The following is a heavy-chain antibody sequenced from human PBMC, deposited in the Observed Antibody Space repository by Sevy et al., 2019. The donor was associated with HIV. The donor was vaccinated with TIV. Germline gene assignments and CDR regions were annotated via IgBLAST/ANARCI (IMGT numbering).Heavy chain of an antibody. Sequence: GGSLRLSCAASGFTFNNYAMNWVRQAPGKGLEWVSTISGSGGSTAHADSVKGRFTISRDNSKNTLYLQMNSLRAEDTAVYYCARDPGFYCSGGSCYPRYYFDYWGQGTLVTVSS. CDR3: ARDPGFYCSGGSCYPRYYFDY. D-gene: IGHD2-15*01. CDR2: ISGSGGST. V-gene: IGHV3-23*01. J-gene: IGHJ4*02. CDR1: GFTFNNYA.